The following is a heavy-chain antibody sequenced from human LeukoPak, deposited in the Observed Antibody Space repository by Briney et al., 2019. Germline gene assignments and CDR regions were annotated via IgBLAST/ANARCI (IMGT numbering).Heavy chain of an antibody. Sequence: SETLSLTCTVSGGSISSYYWSWIRQPAGKGLEWIGRIHTSGSTNYNPSLKSRVTMSVDTSKNQFSLKLSSVTAADTAVYYCARDSGKYYDFWSGYNWFDPWGQGTLVTVSS. CDR3: ARDSGKYYDFWSGYNWFDP. CDR2: IHTSGST. CDR1: GGSISSYY. J-gene: IGHJ5*02. V-gene: IGHV4-4*07. D-gene: IGHD3-3*01.